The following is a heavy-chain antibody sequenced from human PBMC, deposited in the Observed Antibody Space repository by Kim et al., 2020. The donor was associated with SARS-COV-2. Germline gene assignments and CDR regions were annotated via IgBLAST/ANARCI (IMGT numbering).Heavy chain of an antibody. D-gene: IGHD3-9*01. CDR2: ISGSDGRT. CDR3: AKDDILTMRGLDY. J-gene: IGHJ4*02. Sequence: GGSLRLSCEASGFTFSSYAMSWVRQAPGKGLEWVSAISGSDGRTYYADSVKGRFTISRDNSKNTLYLQMNSLRAEDTAVYYCAKDDILTMRGLDYWGQGTLVTVSS. V-gene: IGHV3-23*01. CDR1: GFTFSSYA.